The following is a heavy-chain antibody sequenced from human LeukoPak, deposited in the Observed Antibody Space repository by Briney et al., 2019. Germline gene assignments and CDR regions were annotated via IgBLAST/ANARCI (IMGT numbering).Heavy chain of an antibody. D-gene: IGHD3-22*01. CDR3: ARDYYDSSGYYLTDY. Sequence: PGGSLRLSCAASGFTFSSYWMSWVRQAPGKGLEWVANIKQDGSEKYYVDSVKGRFTISRDNAKNSLYLQMNSLRAEDTALYYCARDYYDSSGYYLTDYWGQGTLVTVSS. CDR1: GFTFSSYW. CDR2: IKQDGSEK. V-gene: IGHV3-7*03. J-gene: IGHJ4*02.